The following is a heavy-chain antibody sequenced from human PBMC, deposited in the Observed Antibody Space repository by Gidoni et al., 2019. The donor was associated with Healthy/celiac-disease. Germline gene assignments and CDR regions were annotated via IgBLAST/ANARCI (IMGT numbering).Heavy chain of an antibody. CDR1: GYIFTTYG. D-gene: IGHD7-27*01. J-gene: IGHJ4*02. CDR2: ISAYNGNT. V-gene: IGHV1-18*01. CDR3: AREGPLGAFDY. Sequence: QVQLVQSGAEVTKPGASVTVSCKASGYIFTTYGISWVRQAPGQRLEWTGWISAYNGNTNYAQKLQGRVTMTTDTSTSTAYMELRSLRSDDTALYYCAREGPLGAFDYWGQGTLVTVSS.